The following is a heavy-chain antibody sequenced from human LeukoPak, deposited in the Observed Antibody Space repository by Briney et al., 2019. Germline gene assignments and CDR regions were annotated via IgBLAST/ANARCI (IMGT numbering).Heavy chain of an antibody. CDR2: INWNGGST. D-gene: IGHD6-13*01. V-gene: IGHV3-20*04. CDR3: ARALYSSSWQY. CDR1: GFTFDDYG. J-gene: IGHJ4*02. Sequence: SGGSLRFSCAASGFTFDDYGMSWVRQAPGKGLEWVSAINWNGGSTGYADSVKGRFTISRDNAKNSLYLQMNSLRAEDTALYYCARALYSSSWQYWGQGTLVTVSS.